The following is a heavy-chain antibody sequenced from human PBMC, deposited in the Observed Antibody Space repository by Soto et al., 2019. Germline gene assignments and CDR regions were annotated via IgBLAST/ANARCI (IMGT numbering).Heavy chain of an antibody. D-gene: IGHD2-21*02. Sequence: QVQLVQSGAEVKKPGSSVKVSCKASGGTFSSYTISWVRQAPGQGLEWMGKIIPILGIANYAQKFQGRVRITAAKSTSTAYMELRSLRSEDTAVYYCARVGGYCGGDCYLYYFDYWGQGTLVTVSS. V-gene: IGHV1-69*02. CDR2: IIPILGIA. J-gene: IGHJ4*02. CDR1: GGTFSSYT. CDR3: ARVGGYCGGDCYLYYFDY.